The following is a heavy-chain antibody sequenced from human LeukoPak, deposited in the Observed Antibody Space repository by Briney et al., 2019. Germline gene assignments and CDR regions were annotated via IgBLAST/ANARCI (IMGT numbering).Heavy chain of an antibody. J-gene: IGHJ4*02. Sequence: GGSLRLSCAASGFTFSSYWMHWVRQVPGKGLVWVSRINADGSSTNYADSVKGRFSISRDNAKNTLYLQMNSLRAEDTAVYYCARAHYDGSGWQGSYYFDYWGQGTLVTVSS. D-gene: IGHD6-19*01. CDR3: ARAHYDGSGWQGSYYFDY. CDR1: GFTFSSYW. V-gene: IGHV3-74*01. CDR2: INADGSST.